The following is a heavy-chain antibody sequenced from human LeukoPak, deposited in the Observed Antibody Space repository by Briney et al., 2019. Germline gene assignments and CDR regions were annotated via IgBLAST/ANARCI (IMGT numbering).Heavy chain of an antibody. J-gene: IGHJ4*02. CDR2: IGGSGRTT. V-gene: IGHV3-23*01. Sequence: GSLRLSCAASGFTFSNYAMSWVRQAPGKGLEWVSGIGGSGRTTYYADSVKGRFTISRDNSKNTVHLQMNSLRAEDTAVYYCAKAYYYDSSGPLDYWGQGTLVTVSS. CDR3: AKAYYYDSSGPLDY. D-gene: IGHD3-22*01. CDR1: GFTFSNYA.